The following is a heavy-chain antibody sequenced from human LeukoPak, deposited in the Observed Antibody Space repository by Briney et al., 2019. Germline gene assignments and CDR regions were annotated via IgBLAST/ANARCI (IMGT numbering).Heavy chain of an antibody. V-gene: IGHV4-30-4*01. Sequence: SETLSLTCTVSGGSISGGDYYWSWIRQPPGKGLEWIGYIYYSGSTYYNPSLKSRVTISVDTSKNQFSLKLSSVTAADTAVYYCARVNYYDSSGYLLDHFDYWGQGTLVTVSS. D-gene: IGHD3-22*01. J-gene: IGHJ4*02. CDR2: IYYSGST. CDR3: ARVNYYDSSGYLLDHFDY. CDR1: GGSISGGDYY.